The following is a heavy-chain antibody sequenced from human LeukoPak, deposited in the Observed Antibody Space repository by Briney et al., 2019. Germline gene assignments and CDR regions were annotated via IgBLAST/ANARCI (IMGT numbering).Heavy chain of an antibody. V-gene: IGHV3-23*01. CDR2: ISESSGNT. J-gene: IGHJ6*02. D-gene: IGHD6-25*01. CDR3: AKGLIPGRLRYGVDV. CDR1: GFTFSSYA. Sequence: GGSLRLSCAASGFTFSSYAMNWVRQAPGKGLEWVSGISESSGNTYYADSVKGRFTISRDNSKNTLYLQMNSLRAEDTAIYYCAKGLIPGRLRYGVDVWGPGTTVTVSS.